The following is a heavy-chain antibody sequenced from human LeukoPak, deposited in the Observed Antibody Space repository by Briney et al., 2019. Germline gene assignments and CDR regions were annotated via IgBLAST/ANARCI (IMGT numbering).Heavy chain of an antibody. J-gene: IGHJ4*02. CDR2: ISSSYT. CDR1: GFTFSDYY. V-gene: IGHV3-11*03. Sequence: GGSLRLSCAASGFTFSDYYMGWIRQAPGKGLEWVSYISSSYTNYADSVKGRFTISRDNAKNSLSLQMNSLRAEDTAVYYCARLHSSTLDFWGQGTLVTVSS. D-gene: IGHD6-13*01. CDR3: ARLHSSTLDF.